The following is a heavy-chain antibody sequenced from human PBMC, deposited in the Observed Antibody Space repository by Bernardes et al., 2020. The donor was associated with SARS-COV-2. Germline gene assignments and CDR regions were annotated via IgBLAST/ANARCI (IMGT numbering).Heavy chain of an antibody. D-gene: IGHD2-2*01. Sequence: VASLRLSCAASGFTFSSYGMPWIRQAPGKGLEWLSVICYYGSNKYYADSVTGRFTISRDNSKNTLYLQMNSLRAEDTAVYYCARDSSTSSYYYYGMDVWGKGTTVTVSS. J-gene: IGHJ6*04. CDR2: ICYYGSNK. CDR3: ARDSSTSSYYYYGMDV. V-gene: IGHV3-33*01. CDR1: GFTFSSYG.